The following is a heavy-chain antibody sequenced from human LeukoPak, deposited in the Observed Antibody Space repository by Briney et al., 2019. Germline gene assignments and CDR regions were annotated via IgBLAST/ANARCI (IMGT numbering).Heavy chain of an antibody. J-gene: IGHJ4*02. V-gene: IGHV3-9*03. D-gene: IGHD2-2*01. CDR3: AKDMGGGCSSTSCYSAFDY. Sequence: GGSLRLSCAASGFTFDDYDMCWVRQGPGKGLEWVSGISWNSGSIGYADSVKGRFTISRDNAKNSLYLQMNSLRAEDMALYYCAKDMGGGCSSTSCYSAFDYWGQGTLVTVSS. CDR1: GFTFDDYD. CDR2: ISWNSGSI.